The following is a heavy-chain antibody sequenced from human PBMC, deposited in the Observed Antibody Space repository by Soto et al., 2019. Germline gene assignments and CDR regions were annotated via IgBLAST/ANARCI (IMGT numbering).Heavy chain of an antibody. CDR2: ISGSGGTT. Sequence: EVQVLESGGGLEQPGGSLRLSCAGSGSPFSSNALSWVRQAPGKGREWVSTISGSGGTTYYADSVKGRFTISRDSSKNTLYLQMNSLRAEDTAVYYCAKDKGVGSGSAYYGMDVWGQGTTVTVSS. CDR3: AKDKGVGSGSAYYGMDV. V-gene: IGHV3-23*01. CDR1: GSPFSSNA. D-gene: IGHD3-10*01. J-gene: IGHJ6*02.